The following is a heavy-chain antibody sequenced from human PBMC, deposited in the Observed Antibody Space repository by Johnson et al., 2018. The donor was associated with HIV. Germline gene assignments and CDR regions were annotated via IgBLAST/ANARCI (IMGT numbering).Heavy chain of an antibody. J-gene: IGHJ3*02. CDR3: AREATGTTNAFYM. D-gene: IGHD1-7*01. V-gene: IGHV3-66*02. CDR2: IYSGGLT. Sequence: VQLVESGGGLAQPGGSLRLSCAASGLNVSGHYMSWVRQSPGKGLEWVSVIYSGGLTYYAQSVKGRFTISRDNSKNTLYLQMNSLRGDDTAIYYCAREATGTTNAFYMWGQGTMVTVSS. CDR1: GLNVSGHY.